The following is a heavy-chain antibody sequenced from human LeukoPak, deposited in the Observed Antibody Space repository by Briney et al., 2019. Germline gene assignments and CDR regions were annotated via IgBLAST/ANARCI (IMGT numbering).Heavy chain of an antibody. J-gene: IGHJ3*02. Sequence: GASVKVSCKASGYTFTGYYMHWVRQAPGQGLEWMGWINPNSGGTNYAQKFQGRVTMTRDTAISTAYMELSSLRSEDTAVYYCATDYFGYSYVFHDAFDIWGQGTMVTVSS. D-gene: IGHD5-18*01. V-gene: IGHV1-2*02. CDR1: GYTFTGYY. CDR3: ATDYFGYSYVFHDAFDI. CDR2: INPNSGGT.